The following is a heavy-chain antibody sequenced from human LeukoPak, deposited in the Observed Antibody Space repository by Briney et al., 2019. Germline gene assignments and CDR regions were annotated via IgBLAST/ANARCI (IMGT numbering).Heavy chain of an antibody. Sequence: GGSLRLSRAASGFTFSSYAMHWVRQAPGKGLEWVAVISYDGSNKYYADSVKGRFTISRDNAENSLYLQMNSLRAEDTAVYYCARGGGNSEIYNWFDPWGQGTLVTVS. J-gene: IGHJ5*02. CDR3: ARGGGNSEIYNWFDP. D-gene: IGHD4-23*01. CDR2: ISYDGSNK. CDR1: GFTFSSYA. V-gene: IGHV3-30*04.